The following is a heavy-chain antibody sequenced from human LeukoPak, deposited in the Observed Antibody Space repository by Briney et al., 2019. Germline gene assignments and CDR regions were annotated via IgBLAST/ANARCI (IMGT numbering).Heavy chain of an antibody. Sequence: PGETLTLSCAASGFTFSSYWMHWVRQAPGKGLVWVSLINSDGSTTSYPDSVKGRFTISRYNAKSKLYLQMNSLRVEDTAVYYCARSALDYWGQGTLVTVSS. J-gene: IGHJ4*02. D-gene: IGHD3-3*02. CDR3: ARSALDY. CDR1: GFTFSSYW. V-gene: IGHV3-74*01. CDR2: INSDGSTT.